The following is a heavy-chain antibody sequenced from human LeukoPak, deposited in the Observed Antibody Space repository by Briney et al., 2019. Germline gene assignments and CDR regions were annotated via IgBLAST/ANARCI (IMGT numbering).Heavy chain of an antibody. Sequence: ASVKVSCKASGYTFTGYYMHWVRQAPGQGLEWMGWINPNSGGTNYAQKSQGRVTMTRDTSISTAYMELSRLRSDDTAVYYCARDPYRNYYDSSGQMDVWGKGTTVTVSS. CDR3: ARDPYRNYYDSSGQMDV. CDR2: INPNSGGT. V-gene: IGHV1-2*02. CDR1: GYTFTGYY. D-gene: IGHD3-22*01. J-gene: IGHJ6*04.